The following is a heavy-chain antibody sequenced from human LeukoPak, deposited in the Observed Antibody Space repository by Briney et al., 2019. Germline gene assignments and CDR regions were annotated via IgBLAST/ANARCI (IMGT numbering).Heavy chain of an antibody. CDR1: GYTFTSYA. V-gene: IGHV7-4-1*02. CDR2: INTNTGNP. D-gene: IGHD5-12*01. CDR3: ARDQGYSGSYYYYYYGMDV. J-gene: IGHJ6*02. Sequence: ASVKVSCKASGYTFTSYAMNWVRQAPGQGLEWMGWINTNTGNPTYAQGFTGRFVFSLDTSVSTAYLQISSLKAEDTAVYYCARDQGYSGSYYYYYYGMDVWGQGTTVTVSS.